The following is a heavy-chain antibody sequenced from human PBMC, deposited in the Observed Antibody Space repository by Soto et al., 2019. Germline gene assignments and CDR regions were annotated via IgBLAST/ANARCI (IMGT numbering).Heavy chain of an antibody. D-gene: IGHD3-22*01. V-gene: IGHV5-51*01. CDR2: IYPGDSDT. J-gene: IGHJ4*02. CDR3: APQADHYDKNSFGC. Sequence: PGESLKISCKGSGYSFTTYWIGWVCQMPGKGLEWTGVIYPGDSDTRFSPSFQGQVTISVDMSISTAYLQWSSLKASDTAMYYFAPQADHYDKNSFGCWGQGTLVTVSS. CDR1: GYSFTTYW.